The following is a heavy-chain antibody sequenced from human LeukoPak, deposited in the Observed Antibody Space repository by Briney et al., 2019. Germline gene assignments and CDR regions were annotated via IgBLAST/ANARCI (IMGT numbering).Heavy chain of an antibody. CDR2: ISSSSSYI. Sequence: RPGGSLRLSCAASGFTFSSYSMNWVRQAPGKWLEWVSSISSSSSYIYYADSVKGRFTISRDNAKNSLYLQMNSLRAEDTAVYYCARGVGATWASGYFDYWGQGTLVTVSS. CDR1: GFTFSSYS. D-gene: IGHD1-26*01. CDR3: ARGVGATWASGYFDY. V-gene: IGHV3-21*01. J-gene: IGHJ4*02.